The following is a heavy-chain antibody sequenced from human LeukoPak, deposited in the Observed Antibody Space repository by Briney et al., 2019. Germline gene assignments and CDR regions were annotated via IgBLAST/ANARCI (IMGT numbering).Heavy chain of an antibody. V-gene: IGHV1-46*01. Sequence: ASVKVSCKASGYTFTSYYMHWVRQAPGQGLEWMGIINPSGGSTSYAQKFQGRVTMTRDTSTGTVYMELSSLRSVDTAVYYCARERYCSGGSCYYFDYWGQGTLVTVSS. CDR1: GYTFTSYY. CDR2: INPSGGST. J-gene: IGHJ4*02. D-gene: IGHD2-15*01. CDR3: ARERYCSGGSCYYFDY.